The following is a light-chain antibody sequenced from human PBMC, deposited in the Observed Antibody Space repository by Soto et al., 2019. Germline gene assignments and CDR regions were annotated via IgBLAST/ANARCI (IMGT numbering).Light chain of an antibody. J-gene: IGKJ1*01. V-gene: IGKV3-20*01. CDR1: QSVGSSY. Sequence: EIVLTQSPGTLSLSPGERATLSCRASQSVGSSYLAWYQQKPGQTPRLLIYGASSRATGIPDRFSGSGSGTDFTLTISRLEPEDFAGYYCQQYGSSPAWTFGQGTKVDIK. CDR2: GAS. CDR3: QQYGSSPAWT.